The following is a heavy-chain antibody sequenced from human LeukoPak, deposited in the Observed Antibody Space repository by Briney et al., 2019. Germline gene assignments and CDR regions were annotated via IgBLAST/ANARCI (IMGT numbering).Heavy chain of an antibody. J-gene: IGHJ3*02. CDR3: ARRHSSGWPIGQNAFDI. V-gene: IGHV1-46*01. CDR2: INPSGGST. CDR1: GYTFTSYY. Sequence: ASVKVSCKASGYTFTSYYMHWVRQAPGQGLEWMGIINPSGGSTSYAQKFQGRVTMTRDMSTSTVYMELSSLRSEDTAVYYCARRHSSGWPIGQNAFDIWGQGTMVTVSS. D-gene: IGHD6-19*01.